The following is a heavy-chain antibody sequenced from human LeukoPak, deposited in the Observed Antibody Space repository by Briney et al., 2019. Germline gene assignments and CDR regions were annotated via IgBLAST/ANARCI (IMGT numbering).Heavy chain of an antibody. D-gene: IGHD3-10*01. Sequence: PGGSLRLSCAASGFTFSSYSMNWVRQAPGKGLEWVSYISSSSSTIYYADSVKGRFTISRDNAKNSLYLQMSSLRAEDTAVYYCARDVDYYGSGSYDYWGQGTLVTVSS. J-gene: IGHJ4*02. CDR2: ISSSSSTI. V-gene: IGHV3-48*04. CDR3: ARDVDYYGSGSYDY. CDR1: GFTFSSYS.